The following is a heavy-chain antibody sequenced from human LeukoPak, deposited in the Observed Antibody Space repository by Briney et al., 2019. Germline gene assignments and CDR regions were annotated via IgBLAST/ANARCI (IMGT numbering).Heavy chain of an antibody. J-gene: IGHJ4*02. CDR1: GFTFSSYA. CDR2: ISGSGGST. CDR3: AKDASWGSHGPYYFDY. D-gene: IGHD3-16*01. V-gene: IGHV3-23*01. Sequence: GGSLRLSCAASGFTFSSYAMSWVRQAPGKGLEWVSAISGSGGSTYYADSVKGRFTISRDNSKNTLYLQMNSLRAEDTAVYYCAKDASWGSHGPYYFDYRGQGTLVTVSS.